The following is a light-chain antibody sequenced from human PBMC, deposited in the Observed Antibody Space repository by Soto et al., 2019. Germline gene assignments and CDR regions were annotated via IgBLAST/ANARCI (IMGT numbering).Light chain of an antibody. J-gene: IGKJ1*01. CDR3: QQRSNWWT. Sequence: NLFAQAPAPPSFSPGEKDTPSFRASQSVSSYLAWYQQKPGQAPRLLIYDASNRATGIPARFSGSGSGTDFTLTISSLEPEDFAVYYCQQRSNWWTFGQGTKVDIK. CDR2: DAS. V-gene: IGKV3-11*01. CDR1: QSVSSY.